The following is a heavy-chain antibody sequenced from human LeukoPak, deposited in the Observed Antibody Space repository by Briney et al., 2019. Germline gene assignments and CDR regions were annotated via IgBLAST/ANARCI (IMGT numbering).Heavy chain of an antibody. CDR2: ISSSRSYI. J-gene: IGHJ4*02. CDR3: AREAAGTDY. D-gene: IGHD6-13*01. V-gene: IGHV3-21*01. CDR1: GFTFSSYS. Sequence: GGSLRLSCAASGFTFSSYSMNWVRQAPGRGLEWVSSISSSRSYIYYADSVKGRFTISRNYAKSSLYLQMYSLRGEDTAVYYCAREAAGTDYWGQGTLVTVSS.